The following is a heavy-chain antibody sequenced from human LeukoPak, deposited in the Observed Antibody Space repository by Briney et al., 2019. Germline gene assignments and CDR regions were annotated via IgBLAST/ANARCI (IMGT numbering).Heavy chain of an antibody. CDR2: IDPYTGDT. Sequence: EASVKVSCKASGYTFVGYYLHWVRQAPGQGLEWRAWIDPYTGDTHYAQKFQGRITVTRDTSISTTYMELSWLTSDDTALYYCAREYRPSEHWGQGPLVTVSS. CDR1: GYTFVGYY. CDR3: AREYRPSEH. D-gene: IGHD2-2*02. J-gene: IGHJ1*01. V-gene: IGHV1-2*02.